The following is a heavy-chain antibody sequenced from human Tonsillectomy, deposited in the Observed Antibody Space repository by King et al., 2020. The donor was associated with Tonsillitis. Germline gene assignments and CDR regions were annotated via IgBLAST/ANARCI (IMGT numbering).Heavy chain of an antibody. V-gene: IGHV3-33*05. CDR1: GFTFRSYS. Sequence: VQLVESGGGVVQPGRSLRLSCAASGFTFRSYSMHWVRQAPGKGLEWVTLISYDGSRTYYADSVKGRFTISRDNSNNTLYLQMTSLRTEDTAVYYCARERLRSSDWGRDNWGQGTLVTVSS. D-gene: IGHD6-19*01. CDR3: ARERLRSSDWGRDN. CDR2: ISYDGSRT. J-gene: IGHJ4*02.